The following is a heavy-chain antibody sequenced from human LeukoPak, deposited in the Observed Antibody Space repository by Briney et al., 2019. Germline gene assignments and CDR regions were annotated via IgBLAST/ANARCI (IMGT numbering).Heavy chain of an antibody. J-gene: IGHJ6*03. CDR2: ISYDGSNE. CDR1: GFTFSSYG. CDR3: AKDREWLPRYYYYYYYMDV. Sequence: GRSLRLSCAASGFTFSSYGMHWVRQAPDKGLEWVAVISYDGSNEYYADSVKGRFTISRDNSKDTLYLQMNSLGAEDTAVYYCAKDREWLPRYYYYYYYMDVWGKGTTVTVSS. V-gene: IGHV3-30*18. D-gene: IGHD3-3*01.